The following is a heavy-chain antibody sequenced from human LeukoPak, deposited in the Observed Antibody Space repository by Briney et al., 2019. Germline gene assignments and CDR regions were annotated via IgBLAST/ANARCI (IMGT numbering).Heavy chain of an antibody. J-gene: IGHJ4*02. Sequence: GGSLRLSCAASGFTFSSYGMHWVRQAPGKGLEWVAVIWYDGSNKYYADSVKGRFTISRDNSKNTLYLQMSSLRAEDTAVYYCARVPYYDFWSGSHYFDYWGQGTLVTVSS. CDR1: GFTFSSYG. CDR3: ARVPYYDFWSGSHYFDY. D-gene: IGHD3-3*01. V-gene: IGHV3-33*01. CDR2: IWYDGSNK.